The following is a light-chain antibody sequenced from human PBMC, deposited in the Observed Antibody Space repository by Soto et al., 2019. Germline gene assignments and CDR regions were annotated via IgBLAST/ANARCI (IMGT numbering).Light chain of an antibody. J-gene: IGKJ3*01. Sequence: DIQMTQSPSTLSASVGDRVTITCPASQSISSWLAWYQQKPGKAPKVLIYDASSLESGVPSRFTGSGSGTEFTLTISSLQPEDFAIYYCQQLSSYPRTFGPGTKVDVK. CDR2: DAS. CDR3: QQLSSYPRT. CDR1: QSISSW. V-gene: IGKV1-5*01.